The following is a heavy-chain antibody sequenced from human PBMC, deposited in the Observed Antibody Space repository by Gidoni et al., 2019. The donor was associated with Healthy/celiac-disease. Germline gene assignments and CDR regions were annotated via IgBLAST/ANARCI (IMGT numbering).Heavy chain of an antibody. V-gene: IGHV3-48*03. D-gene: IGHD2-2*01. CDR3: ARDPLPCTSCYGNGWFDP. Sequence: EVQLVESGGGLVQPGGSLRLSCAASVFTFSSYEMNWVRQAPGKGLEWVSYISSSGSTIYYADSVKGRFTISRDNAKNSLYLQMNSLRAEDTAVYYCARDPLPCTSCYGNGWFDPWGQGTLVTVSS. J-gene: IGHJ5*02. CDR1: VFTFSSYE. CDR2: ISSSGSTI.